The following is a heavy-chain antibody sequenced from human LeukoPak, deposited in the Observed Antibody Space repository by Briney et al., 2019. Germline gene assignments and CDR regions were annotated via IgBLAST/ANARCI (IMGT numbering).Heavy chain of an antibody. CDR3: ARARYSNGWYFFDY. V-gene: IGHV3-64*02. J-gene: IGHJ4*02. CDR2: IGGNGGYT. D-gene: IGHD6-19*01. CDR1: GFTFSGYA. Sequence: PGGSLRLSCAASGFTFSGYAMHWVRQAPGKGLEYVSGIGGNGGYTYYADSVKGRFTISRDNSKNTLYLQMGSLRTEDMAVYYCARARYSNGWYFFDYWGQGTLVAVSS.